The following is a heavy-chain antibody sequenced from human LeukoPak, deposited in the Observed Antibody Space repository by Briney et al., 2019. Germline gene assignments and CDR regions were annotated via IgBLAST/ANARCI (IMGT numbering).Heavy chain of an antibody. CDR1: GGTFSSYA. J-gene: IGHJ4*02. D-gene: IGHD5-12*01. Sequence: VASVKVSCKASGGTFSSYAISWVRQAPGQGLEWMGGIIPIFGTANYAQKFQGRVTITADESTSTAYMELSSLRSEDTAVYYCARGDSGYDFVQHFDYWGQGTLVTVSS. V-gene: IGHV1-69*13. CDR2: IIPIFGTA. CDR3: ARGDSGYDFVQHFDY.